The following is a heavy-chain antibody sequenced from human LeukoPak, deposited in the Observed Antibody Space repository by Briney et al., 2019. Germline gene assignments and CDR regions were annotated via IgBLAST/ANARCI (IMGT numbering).Heavy chain of an antibody. J-gene: IGHJ6*02. D-gene: IGHD1-26*01. Sequence: GESLRLSCAASGFTFSSYSMNWVRQAPGKGLEWVSSISSSSSYIYYADSVEGRFTIARDNAKNSLYLQMNSLRAEDTAVYYCARDLGNYGMDVWGQGTTVTVSS. CDR1: GFTFSSYS. V-gene: IGHV3-21*01. CDR3: ARDLGNYGMDV. CDR2: ISSSSSYI.